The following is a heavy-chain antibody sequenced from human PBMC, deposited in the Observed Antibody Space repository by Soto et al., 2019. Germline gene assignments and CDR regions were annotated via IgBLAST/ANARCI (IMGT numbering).Heavy chain of an antibody. V-gene: IGHV1-69*02. CDR3: ARMALPTDFDY. CDR2: IIPILGIA. J-gene: IGHJ4*02. CDR1: GGTFSIYT. D-gene: IGHD5-12*01. Sequence: QVQLVQSGAEVKKPGSSVKVSCKASGGTFSIYTISWVRQAPGQGLEWMGRIIPILGIANYAQKFQGRVTITADKSTSTAYMELSSLRSEDTAVYYCARMALPTDFDYWGQGTLVTVSS.